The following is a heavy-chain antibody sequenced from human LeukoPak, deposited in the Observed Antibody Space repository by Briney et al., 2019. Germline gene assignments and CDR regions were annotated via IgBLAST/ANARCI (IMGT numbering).Heavy chain of an antibody. CDR3: TKDPDA. J-gene: IGHJ5*02. CDR1: GFTVTNYY. V-gene: IGHV3-66*01. CDR2: VYSGGET. Sequence: GGSLRLSCAASGFTVTNYYMSWVRKAPGKGLEWVSVVYSGGETHHADSVKGRFTLSRDRSKNTLYLQMNSLRVEDTAVYYCTKDPDAWGQGTLVTVSP.